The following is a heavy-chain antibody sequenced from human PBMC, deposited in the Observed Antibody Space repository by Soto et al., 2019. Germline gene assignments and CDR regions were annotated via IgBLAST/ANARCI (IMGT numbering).Heavy chain of an antibody. CDR3: ARPGRYSSSWYVLNYYYYGMDV. CDR2: IIPIFGTA. Sequence: SVKVSCKASGGTFSSYAISWVRQAPGQGLEWMGGIIPIFGTANYAQKFQGRVTITADESTSTAYMELSSLRSEDTAVYYCARPGRYSSSWYVLNYYYYGMDVWGQGTTVTSP. J-gene: IGHJ6*02. V-gene: IGHV1-69*13. CDR1: GGTFSSYA. D-gene: IGHD6-13*01.